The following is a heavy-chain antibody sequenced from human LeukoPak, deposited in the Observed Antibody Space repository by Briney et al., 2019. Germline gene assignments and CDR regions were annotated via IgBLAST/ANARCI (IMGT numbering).Heavy chain of an antibody. D-gene: IGHD2-21*01. CDR2: IHYTGNT. CDR1: GGSLSSDLSH. CDR3: ARLRMRTPGDS. Sequence: LETLCLTCSVSGGSLSSDLSHWGWISPPAGKGLGWIGSIHYTGNTYYRPSLKSRLTISVDTSKNQFSLKLSSVTAADTALYYCARLRMRTPGDSWGEGTLVTVS. V-gene: IGHV4-39*01. J-gene: IGHJ5*02.